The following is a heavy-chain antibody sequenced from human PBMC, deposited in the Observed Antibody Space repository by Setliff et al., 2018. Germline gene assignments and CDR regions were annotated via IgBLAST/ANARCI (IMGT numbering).Heavy chain of an antibody. CDR1: GFTFSSYA. Sequence: GGSLRLSCAASGFTFSSYAMSWVRQAPGKGLEWVSNINDNGGTTYYADSVKGRFTISRDNSRNTLYLQMDSLRADDTALYYCAKVHPTPYSIYALDIWGQGTMVTVSS. J-gene: IGHJ3*02. CDR2: INDNGGTT. CDR3: AKVHPTPYSIYALDI. V-gene: IGHV3-23*01. D-gene: IGHD1-26*01.